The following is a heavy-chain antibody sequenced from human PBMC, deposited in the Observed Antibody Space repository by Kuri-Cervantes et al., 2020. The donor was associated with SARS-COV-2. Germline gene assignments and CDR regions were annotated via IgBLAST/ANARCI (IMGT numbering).Heavy chain of an antibody. Sequence: SETLSLTCTVSGGSISSSSYYWGWIRQPPGKGLEWIGSIYYSGSTYYNPSLKSRVTISVDTSKNQFSLKLSSVTAADTAVYYCARNWGRYYFDYWGQGTLVTVFS. D-gene: IGHD7-27*01. CDR2: IYYSGST. J-gene: IGHJ4*02. CDR3: ARNWGRYYFDY. V-gene: IGHV4-39*01. CDR1: GGSISSSSYY.